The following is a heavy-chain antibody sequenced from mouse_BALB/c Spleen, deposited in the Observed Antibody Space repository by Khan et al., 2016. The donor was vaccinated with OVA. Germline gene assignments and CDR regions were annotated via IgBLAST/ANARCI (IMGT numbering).Heavy chain of an antibody. CDR1: GYAFTDYW. CDR3: ARDGGNCGGFAY. J-gene: IGHJ3*01. D-gene: IGHD2-1*01. CDR2: IYPGSGNT. V-gene: IGHV1-63*01. Sequence: QVQLQQSGTELVRPGTSVKISCKASGYAFTDYWLGWVKQRPGHGLEWIGDIYPGSGNTYYNEKFKGKVTLTADKSSSTAYMPLSSLTSEDSAVYYCARDGGNCGGFAYWGQGTLVTVSA.